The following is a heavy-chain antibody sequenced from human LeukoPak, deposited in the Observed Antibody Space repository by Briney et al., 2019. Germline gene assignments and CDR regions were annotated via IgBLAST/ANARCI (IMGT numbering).Heavy chain of an antibody. D-gene: IGHD2-2*01. CDR3: ARGRYCSSTSCTAPYYYYYYMDV. CDR2: ISSSSSYI. Sequence: GGPLRLSCAASGFIFSNYRMNWLRQAPEKGLEWVSSISSSSSYIYYADSEKGRFTISRDNAKNSLYLQMNSLRADDTAVYYCARGRYCSSTSCTAPYYYYYYMDVWGKGTTVTISS. V-gene: IGHV3-21*01. J-gene: IGHJ6*03. CDR1: GFIFSNYR.